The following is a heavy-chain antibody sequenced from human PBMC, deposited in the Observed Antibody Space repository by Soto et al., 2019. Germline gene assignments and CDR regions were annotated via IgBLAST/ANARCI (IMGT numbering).Heavy chain of an antibody. J-gene: IGHJ6*02. CDR1: GFTFSSYG. CDR3: AKGFSGSYYYYGMDV. Sequence: GGSLRLSCAASGFTFSSYGMHWVRQAPGKGLEWVAVRSYDGSNKYYADSVKGRFTISRDNSKNTLYLQMKSLRAEDTAVYYCAKGFSGSYYYYGMDVWGQGTTVTVSS. CDR2: RSYDGSNK. D-gene: IGHD1-26*01. V-gene: IGHV3-30*18.